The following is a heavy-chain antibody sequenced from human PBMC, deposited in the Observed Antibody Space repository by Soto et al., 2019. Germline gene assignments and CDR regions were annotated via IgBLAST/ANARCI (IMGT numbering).Heavy chain of an antibody. CDR2: VSHDGRNT. Sequence: VQLVESGGGVVQPGRSLRLSCAASGFTFSDYAMHWVRQAPGKGLEWVAVVSHDGRNTHYADSVKGRFTISRDSSKNTVSLEMTSPRAEDTAGYYWAKGGRQWLVTSDFNYWGQGALVTVSS. V-gene: IGHV3-30*18. D-gene: IGHD6-19*01. CDR3: AKGGRQWLVTSDFNY. J-gene: IGHJ4*02. CDR1: GFTFSDYA.